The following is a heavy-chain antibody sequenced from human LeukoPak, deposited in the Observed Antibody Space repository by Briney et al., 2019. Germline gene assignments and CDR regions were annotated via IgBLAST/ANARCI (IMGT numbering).Heavy chain of an antibody. CDR1: GFTFNSYG. V-gene: IGHV3-30*02. CDR2: IWNDGSNK. CDR3: ARGNVMVRGVIISYYFDY. Sequence: HPGGSLRLSCAASGFTFNSYGMHWVRQAPGKGPEWVAFIWNDGSNKYYADSVKGRFTISRDNSKNTVSLEMNSLGAEDTAVYYCARGNVMVRGVIISYYFDYWGQGTLVTVSS. J-gene: IGHJ4*02. D-gene: IGHD3-10*01.